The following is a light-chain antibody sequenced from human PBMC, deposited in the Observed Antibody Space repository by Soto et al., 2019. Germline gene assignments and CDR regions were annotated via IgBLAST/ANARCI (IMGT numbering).Light chain of an antibody. CDR1: ERIYSAY. CDR2: GTS. V-gene: IGKV3-20*01. CDR3: QQYGNSPIT. Sequence: EVVLRQSPGTLSLSGGERATLSCRASERIYSAYLGWYQQKPGQAPRLLIYGTSSRATGIPDRFSGSGSGTDFTLTISRLEPEDFAVYYCQQYGNSPITFGQGTRLENK. J-gene: IGKJ5*01.